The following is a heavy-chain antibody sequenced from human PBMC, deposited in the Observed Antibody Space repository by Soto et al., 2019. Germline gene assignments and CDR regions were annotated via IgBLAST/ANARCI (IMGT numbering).Heavy chain of an antibody. Sequence: QVQLVQSGAELKKPGASVNVSCKASGYTFSNYDMNWVRQATGQGPEWIGWVNPNNGETGYAQKFQGRVTLTTDISTTTAYMELTSLRSEDTAIYYCAKVSRKGSAIDFDYWGQGTLITVSS. J-gene: IGHJ4*02. D-gene: IGHD3-10*01. CDR1: GYTFSNYD. CDR2: VNPNNGET. V-gene: IGHV1-8*01. CDR3: AKVSRKGSAIDFDY.